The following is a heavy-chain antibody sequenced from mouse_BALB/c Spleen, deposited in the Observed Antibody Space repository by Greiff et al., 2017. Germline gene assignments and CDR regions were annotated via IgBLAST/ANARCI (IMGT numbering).Heavy chain of an antibody. CDR1: GFSLTSYG. J-gene: IGHJ4*01. CDR3: ARDRSITTVVARKGRGAMDY. CDR2: IWAGGST. D-gene: IGHD1-1*01. Sequence: QVQLKQSGPGLVAPSQSLSITCTVSGFSLTSYGVHWVRQPPGKGLEWLGVIWAGGSTNYNSALMSRLSISKDNSKSQVFLKMNSLQTDDTAMYYCARDRSITTVVARKGRGAMDYWGQGTSVTVSS. V-gene: IGHV2-9*02.